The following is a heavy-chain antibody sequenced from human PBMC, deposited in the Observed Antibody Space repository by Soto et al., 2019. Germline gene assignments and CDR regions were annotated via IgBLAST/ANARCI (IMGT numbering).Heavy chain of an antibody. CDR2: ISRSSTGI. J-gene: IGHJ6*02. Sequence: EVQLVESGGGLVQPGGSLRLSCAASGFTFSLYSMSWVRQAPGKGLEWVSYISRSSTGIHYADSVNARFTISRDDATNSMHLQMNSLRDGDTAVYYCARAVTWGLDVWGQGTTVSISS. CDR3: ARAVTWGLDV. V-gene: IGHV3-48*02. CDR1: GFTFSLYS. D-gene: IGHD3-10*01.